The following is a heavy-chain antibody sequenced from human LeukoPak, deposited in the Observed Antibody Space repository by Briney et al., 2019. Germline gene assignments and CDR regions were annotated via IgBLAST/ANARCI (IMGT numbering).Heavy chain of an antibody. CDR2: ISYDGSNK. CDR3: ARDRLVLWFGESHYGMDV. Sequence: GGSLRLSCAASGFTFSSYAMHWVRQAPGKGLEWVAVISYDGSNKYYADSVKGRFTISRDNSKSTLYLQMNSLRAEDTAVYYCARDRLVLWFGESHYGMDVWGQGTTVTVSS. J-gene: IGHJ6*02. V-gene: IGHV3-30-3*01. CDR1: GFTFSSYA. D-gene: IGHD3-10*01.